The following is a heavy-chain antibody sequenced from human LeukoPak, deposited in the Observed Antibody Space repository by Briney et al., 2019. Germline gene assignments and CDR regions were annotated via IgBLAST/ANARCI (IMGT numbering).Heavy chain of an antibody. CDR2: ISAYNGNT. Sequence: ASVKVSCKASGYTFTSYGISWVRQAPGQGLEWMGWISAYNGNTNYAQELQGRVTMTTDTSTSTAYMELRSLRSDDTAVYYCAREGYCSSTSCYATYYFDYWGQGTLVTVSS. CDR3: AREGYCSSTSCYATYYFDY. V-gene: IGHV1-18*04. J-gene: IGHJ4*02. D-gene: IGHD2-2*01. CDR1: GYTFTSYG.